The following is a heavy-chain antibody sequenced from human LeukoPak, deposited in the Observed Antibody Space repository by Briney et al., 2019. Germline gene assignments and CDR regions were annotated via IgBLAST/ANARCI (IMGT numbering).Heavy chain of an antibody. CDR3: ARGQTYSGSYSDAFDI. V-gene: IGHV1-46*01. CDR2: INPSGGST. Sequence: ASVKVSCKASGYTFTSYYMHWVRQAPGQGLEWMGIINPSGGSTSYAQKFQDRVTMTRDTSTSTVYMELSSLRSEDTAVYYCARGQTYSGSYSDAFDIWGQGTMVTVSS. D-gene: IGHD1-26*01. CDR1: GYTFTSYY. J-gene: IGHJ3*02.